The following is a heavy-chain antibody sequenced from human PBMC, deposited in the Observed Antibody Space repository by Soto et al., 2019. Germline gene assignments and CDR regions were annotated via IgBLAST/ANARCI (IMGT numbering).Heavy chain of an antibody. CDR1: GGSISSGGYY. CDR3: ARGSLGIWFDP. V-gene: IGHV4-31*03. Sequence: SETLSLTCTVSGGSISSGGYYWSWIRQHPGKGLEWIGYIYYSGSTYYNPSLKSRATISVDTSKNQFSLKLSSVTAADTAVYYCARGSLGIWFDPWGQGTLVTVSS. J-gene: IGHJ5*02. D-gene: IGHD7-27*01. CDR2: IYYSGST.